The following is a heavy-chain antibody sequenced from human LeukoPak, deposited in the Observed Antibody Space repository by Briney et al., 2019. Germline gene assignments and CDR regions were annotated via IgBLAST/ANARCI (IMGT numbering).Heavy chain of an antibody. Sequence: SETLSLACSVSGVSISSGSNYWGWLRQPPGTTLEWIGSIYSSGSTYYNSSLKSRVIILIDTSKNHFSLTLSSVTAADTAVYYCTRSDGYGLVGIWGQGTMVTVSS. CDR1: GVSISSGSNY. CDR3: TRSDGYGLVGI. V-gene: IGHV4-39*07. J-gene: IGHJ3*01. CDR2: IYSSGST. D-gene: IGHD3-10*01.